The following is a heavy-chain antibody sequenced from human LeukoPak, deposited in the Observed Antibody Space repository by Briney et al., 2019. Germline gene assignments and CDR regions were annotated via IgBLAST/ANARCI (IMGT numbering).Heavy chain of an antibody. CDR2: INPNSGGT. V-gene: IGHV1-2*02. Sequence: ASVKVSCKASGYTFTSYGISWVRQAPGQGLEWMGWINPNSGGTNYAQKFQGRVTMTRDTSITTAYMELSRLRSDDTAVYYCVSDVTRGGDIWGQGTMVTVSS. CDR3: VSDVTRGGDI. D-gene: IGHD3-16*01. CDR1: GYTFTSYG. J-gene: IGHJ3*02.